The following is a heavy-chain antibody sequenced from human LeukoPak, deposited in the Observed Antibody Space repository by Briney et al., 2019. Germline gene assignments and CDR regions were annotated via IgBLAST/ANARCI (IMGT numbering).Heavy chain of an antibody. V-gene: IGHV4-59*01. J-gene: IGHJ3*02. D-gene: IGHD3-10*01. CDR3: ARETSSGAFDI. CDR1: GGSISSYY. Sequence: PSETLSLTCTVSGGSISSYYWSWIRQPPWKGLEWIGYIYYSGSTNYNPSLKSRVTISVDTSKNQFSLKLSSVTAAETAVYYCARETSSGAFDIWGQGTMVTVSS. CDR2: IYYSGST.